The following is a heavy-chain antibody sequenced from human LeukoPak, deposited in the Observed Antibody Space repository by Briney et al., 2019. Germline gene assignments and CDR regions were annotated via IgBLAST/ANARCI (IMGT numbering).Heavy chain of an antibody. CDR2: MSHSGTT. J-gene: IGHJ4*02. CDR3: ANRGLYGYFTS. V-gene: IGHV4-39*01. D-gene: IGHD3-10*01. Sequence: PSQTLSLTCSVSGGSVTTSSYYWGWARHPPGKGLEWIGSMSHSGTTWYSPSLKSRVTISADTSSNKFSLRPASVTATDTAVYYCANRGLYGYFTSWGQGTLVTVSS. CDR1: GGSVTTSSYY.